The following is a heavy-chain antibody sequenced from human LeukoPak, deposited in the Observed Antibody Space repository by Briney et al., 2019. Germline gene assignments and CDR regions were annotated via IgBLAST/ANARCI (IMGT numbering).Heavy chain of an antibody. Sequence: GGSLRLSCAASGFTFSNYAVNWVRQPPGKGLEWVTVISYDGNTKYYADSVKGRFTISRDNSKNTLYLQMNSLRAEDTAVYYCAKSISVPGRRPEYYFDYWGQGTLVTVSS. D-gene: IGHD6-19*01. J-gene: IGHJ4*02. CDR2: ISYDGNTK. CDR1: GFTFSNYA. CDR3: AKSISVPGRRPEYYFDY. V-gene: IGHV3-30*04.